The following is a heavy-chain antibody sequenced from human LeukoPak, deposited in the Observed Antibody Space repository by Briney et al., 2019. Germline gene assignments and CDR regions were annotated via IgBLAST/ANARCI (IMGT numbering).Heavy chain of an antibody. Sequence: GGSLRLSCAASGFTFSSYAMTWVRQAPGKGLELVSTISYSGDNTYYADSVKGRFTISRDNSKNTLYLQMNSLRAEDTAVYYCAKDHDEGIAAAGPDLFDYWGQGTLVTVSS. J-gene: IGHJ4*02. CDR1: GFTFSSYA. CDR2: ISYSGDNT. V-gene: IGHV3-23*01. D-gene: IGHD6-13*01. CDR3: AKDHDEGIAAAGPDLFDY.